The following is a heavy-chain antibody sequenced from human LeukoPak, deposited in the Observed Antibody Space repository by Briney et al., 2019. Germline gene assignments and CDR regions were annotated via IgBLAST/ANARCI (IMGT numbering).Heavy chain of an antibody. CDR3: ARGRLSRYGMDV. J-gene: IGHJ6*04. D-gene: IGHD2-15*01. Sequence: AETLSLTCAVYGGSFSGYYWSWIRQPPGKGLEWIGEINHSGSTNYNPSLKSRVTISVDTSKNQFSLKLSSVTAADTAVYYCARGRLSRYGMDVWGKGTTVTVSS. CDR1: GGSFSGYY. CDR2: INHSGST. V-gene: IGHV4-34*01.